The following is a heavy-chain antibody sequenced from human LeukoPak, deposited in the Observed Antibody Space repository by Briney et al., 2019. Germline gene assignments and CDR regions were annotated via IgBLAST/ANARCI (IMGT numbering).Heavy chain of an antibody. CDR2: ISGSGGST. D-gene: IGHD1-14*01. V-gene: IGHV3-23*01. CDR1: GFTFSSYA. Sequence: GGSLTLSCAASGFTFSSYAMSWVRQAPGEGLEWVSAISGSGGSTYYADSVKGRFTISRDNSKNTLYLQMNSLRAEDTAVYYCAKGAQADRYYYYYYGMDVWGQGTTVTVSS. CDR3: AKGAQADRYYYYYYGMDV. J-gene: IGHJ6*02.